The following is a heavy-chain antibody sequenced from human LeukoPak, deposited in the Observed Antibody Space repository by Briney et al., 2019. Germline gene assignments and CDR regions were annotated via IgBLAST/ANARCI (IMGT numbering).Heavy chain of an antibody. CDR3: AREISSFSVKDCAGFCYTVDY. Sequence: GGSLRLSCAASGFPFSTYSMIWVRQARGKGLEWVSSLTPSGDHIETADSVGGRFTISRDNAKSSLYLQMNSLRAEDTAVYYCAREISSFSVKDCAGFCYTVDYWGQGALVTVSS. CDR1: GFPFSTYS. CDR2: LTPSGDHI. D-gene: IGHD2-21*01. J-gene: IGHJ4*02. V-gene: IGHV3-21*01.